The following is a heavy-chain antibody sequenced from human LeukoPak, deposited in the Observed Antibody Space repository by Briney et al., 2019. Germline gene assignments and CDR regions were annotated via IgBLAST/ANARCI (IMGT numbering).Heavy chain of an antibody. V-gene: IGHV1-69*04. CDR2: IIPIFGIA. CDR3: ARSRDTAMVLSY. CDR1: GGTFSSYA. Sequence: SVKFSCKASGGTFSSYAISWVRQAPGQGLEWMGRIIPIFGIANYAQKFQGRVTITADKSTSTAYMELSSLRSEDTAVYYCARSRDTAMVLSYWGQGTLVTVSS. D-gene: IGHD5-18*01. J-gene: IGHJ4*02.